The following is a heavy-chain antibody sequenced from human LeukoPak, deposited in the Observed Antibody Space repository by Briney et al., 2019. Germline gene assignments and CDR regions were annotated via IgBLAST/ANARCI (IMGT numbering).Heavy chain of an antibody. V-gene: IGHV3-23*01. J-gene: IGHJ4*02. D-gene: IGHD3-10*01. CDR1: GFTFSSYA. Sequence: GGTLRLSCAASGFTFSSYAMNWVSQAPGKGLEGGSTISGGGDSTYYADSVKGGFTISRDNSKNTLYLQMDSLRVEDTAVFYCAKEVYGTGKAFEYWGQGTLVTVSS. CDR2: ISGGGDST. CDR3: AKEVYGTGKAFEY.